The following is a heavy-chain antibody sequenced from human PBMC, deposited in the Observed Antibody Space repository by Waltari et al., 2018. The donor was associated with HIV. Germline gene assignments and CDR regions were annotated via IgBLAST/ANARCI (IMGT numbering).Heavy chain of an antibody. J-gene: IGHJ6*02. Sequence: EVQLVESGGGLVQPGGSLRLSCAASGFTFSSYWMSWVRQAPGKGLEWVANIKQDGSEKYYVDSVKGRFTISRDNAKNSLYLQMNSLRAEDTAVYYCARESYCSGGSCSKGMDVWGQGTTVTVSS. V-gene: IGHV3-7*01. CDR1: GFTFSSYW. CDR2: IKQDGSEK. D-gene: IGHD2-15*01. CDR3: ARESYCSGGSCSKGMDV.